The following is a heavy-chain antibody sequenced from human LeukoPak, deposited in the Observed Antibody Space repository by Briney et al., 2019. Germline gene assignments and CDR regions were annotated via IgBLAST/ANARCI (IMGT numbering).Heavy chain of an antibody. Sequence: ASVKVSCKASGYTFTSYAMHWVRPAPGQRLEWMGWINAGNGNTKYSQNFQGRVTITRDTSASTAYMELSSLRSEDTAVYYCARTTYDRSGSGNRFDPWGQGTLVTVSS. V-gene: IGHV1-3*01. CDR3: ARTTYDRSGSGNRFDP. J-gene: IGHJ5*02. D-gene: IGHD3-22*01. CDR2: INAGNGNT. CDR1: GYTFTSYA.